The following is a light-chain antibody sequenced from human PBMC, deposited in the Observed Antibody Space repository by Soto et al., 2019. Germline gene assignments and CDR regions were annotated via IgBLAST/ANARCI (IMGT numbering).Light chain of an antibody. CDR1: QFVSTN. Sequence: ELVMTQSPATLSVSPGESATLSCRASQFVSTNLAWYQQRRGQAPRLLIYGASTRAIGVPARFSGSGSGTEFTLTLSSLQSEDFAVYYCQQYNDRPRTFGQGTKVDIK. V-gene: IGKV3-15*01. CDR2: GAS. CDR3: QQYNDRPRT. J-gene: IGKJ1*01.